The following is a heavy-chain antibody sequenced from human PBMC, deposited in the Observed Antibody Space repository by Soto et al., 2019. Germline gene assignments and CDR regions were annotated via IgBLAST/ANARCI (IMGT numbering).Heavy chain of an antibody. CDR3: AVALYYYDSSGYYSNWFDP. J-gene: IGHJ5*02. D-gene: IGHD3-22*01. V-gene: IGHV1-69*13. CDR2: IIPIFGTA. Sequence: SVKVSCKASGGTFSSYAISWVRQAPGQGLEWMGGIIPIFGTANYAQKFQGRVTITADESTSTAYMELSSLRSEDTAVYYCAVALYYYDSSGYYSNWFDPWGHVTLVTVS. CDR1: GGTFSSYA.